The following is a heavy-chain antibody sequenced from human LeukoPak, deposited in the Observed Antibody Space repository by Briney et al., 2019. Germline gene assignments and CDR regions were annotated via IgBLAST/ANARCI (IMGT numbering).Heavy chain of an antibody. Sequence: ASVKASCKASGYTFTTYAMHWVRQAPGQRLEWMGWINGDNGNTKYSQKSQGRVTITRDTSAYTAYMELRSLRSEDTAVYYCARAPYDILTGYSLNWFDPWGQGTLVTVSS. CDR1: GYTFTTYA. CDR3: ARAPYDILTGYSLNWFDP. D-gene: IGHD3-9*01. V-gene: IGHV1-3*01. CDR2: INGDNGNT. J-gene: IGHJ5*02.